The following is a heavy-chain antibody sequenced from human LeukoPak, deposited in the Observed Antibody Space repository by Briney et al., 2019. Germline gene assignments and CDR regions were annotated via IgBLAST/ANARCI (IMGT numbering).Heavy chain of an antibody. CDR1: EYTFTGYY. CDR2: INPNSGGT. D-gene: IGHD4-17*01. Sequence: ASVKVSCKASEYTFTGYYIHWVRQAPEQGLEWMGWINPNSGGTNYAQKFQGRVTMTRDTSISTAYMDLSSLRSDDTALYYCARGSATVISRLLDYWGQGTLVTVSS. J-gene: IGHJ4*02. CDR3: ARGSATVISRLLDY. V-gene: IGHV1-2*02.